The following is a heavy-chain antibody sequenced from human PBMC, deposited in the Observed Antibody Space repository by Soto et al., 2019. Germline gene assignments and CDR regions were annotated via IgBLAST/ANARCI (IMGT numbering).Heavy chain of an antibody. CDR1: GYTLTGYY. CDR2: INPNSGGA. J-gene: IGHJ4*02. CDR3: ARGIAAAGNFDY. D-gene: IGHD6-13*01. Sequence: ASVKVSCKASGYTLTGYYMHWVRQAPGQGLEWMGWINPNSGGANYAQKFQGWVTMTRDTSISTAYMELSRLRSDDTAVYYCARGIAAAGNFDYWGQGTLVTVSS. V-gene: IGHV1-2*04.